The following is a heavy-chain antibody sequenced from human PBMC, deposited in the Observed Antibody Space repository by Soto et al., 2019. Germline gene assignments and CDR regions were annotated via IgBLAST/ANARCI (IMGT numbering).Heavy chain of an antibody. Sequence: SETLSLTCTVSGGSISSGGYYWSWIRQHPGKGLERIGYIYYSGSTYYNPSLKSQVTISVDTSKNQFSLKLSSVTAADTAVYYCARGNDYGDYDYDNWFDPWGQGTLVTVSS. CDR3: ARGNDYGDYDYDNWFDP. J-gene: IGHJ5*02. D-gene: IGHD4-17*01. CDR2: IYYSGST. V-gene: IGHV4-31*01. CDR1: GGSISSGGYY.